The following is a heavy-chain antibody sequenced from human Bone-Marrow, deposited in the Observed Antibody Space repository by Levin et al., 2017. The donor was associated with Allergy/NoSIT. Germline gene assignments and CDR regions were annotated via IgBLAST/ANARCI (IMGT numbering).Heavy chain of an antibody. CDR1: GGTSSSFD. D-gene: IGHD3-22*01. CDR3: ARDGIVVATIDGFDI. CDR2: IIPLFGTP. V-gene: IGHV1-69*01. J-gene: IGHJ3*02. Sequence: KISCKASGGTSSSFDISWVRQAPGQGLEWMGGIIPLFGTPNYAPKFQGRLTITADESTRTAYMELSSLRSEDTAVYYCARDGIVVATIDGFDIWGQGTMVTVSS.